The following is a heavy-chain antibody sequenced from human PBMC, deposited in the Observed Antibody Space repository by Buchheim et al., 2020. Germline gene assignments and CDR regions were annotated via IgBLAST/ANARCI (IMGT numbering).Heavy chain of an antibody. Sequence: QVQLVQSGAEVKKPGASVTVSCKASGYTLTIYDIHWVRQATGQGLEWIGWMNPQNGNTGFAQKFQGRVTMTRNTSISTAYMELSSLRSEDTAVYYCARVPYFYYGVDVWGQGTT. CDR2: MNPQNGNT. J-gene: IGHJ6*02. CDR3: ARVPYFYYGVDV. D-gene: IGHD2-21*01. CDR1: GYTLTIYD. V-gene: IGHV1-8*01.